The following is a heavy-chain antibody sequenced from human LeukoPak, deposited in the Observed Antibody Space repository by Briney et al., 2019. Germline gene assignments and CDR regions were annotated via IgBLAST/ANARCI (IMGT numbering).Heavy chain of an antibody. CDR1: GNYW. CDR3: VSFYETY. CDR2: INSDGSWT. V-gene: IGHV3-74*01. D-gene: IGHD2-2*01. J-gene: IGHJ4*02. Sequence: LPGGSLRLSCAASGNYWMHWVRQAPGKGLVWVSHINSDGSWTSYADSVEGRFTISKDNAKNTVYLQMNNLRAEDTAVYYCVSFYETYWGRGTLVTVSS.